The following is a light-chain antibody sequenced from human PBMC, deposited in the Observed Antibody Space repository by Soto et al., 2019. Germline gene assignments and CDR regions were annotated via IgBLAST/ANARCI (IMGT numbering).Light chain of an antibody. V-gene: IGLV2-14*03. J-gene: IGLJ2*01. Sequence: QSVLTQPASVSGSPGQSITISCTGSNSDLGTYNHVSWFQQDPGKAPKLLIYDVTNRPSGVSSRFSGSKSGTTASLTISGLQADDESDYYCSSYASGNILFGGGTKVTVL. CDR2: DVT. CDR1: NSDLGTYNH. CDR3: SSYASGNIL.